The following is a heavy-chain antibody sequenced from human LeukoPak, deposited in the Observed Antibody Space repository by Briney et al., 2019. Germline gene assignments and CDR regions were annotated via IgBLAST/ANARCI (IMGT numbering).Heavy chain of an antibody. CDR3: ARARGIGIVESRVAFDL. CDR1: GDSITSFD. D-gene: IGHD3-22*01. CDR2: IYSNEHT. J-gene: IGHJ3*01. Sequence: PSETLSHTCSVSGDSITSFDWSWVRQPAGKGLEWIGRIYSNEHTYSNPSLRGRVTISVDKSRNLVSLRLSSVAAADTGVYYCARARGIGIVESRVAFDLWSQGTMVTVSS. V-gene: IGHV4-4*07.